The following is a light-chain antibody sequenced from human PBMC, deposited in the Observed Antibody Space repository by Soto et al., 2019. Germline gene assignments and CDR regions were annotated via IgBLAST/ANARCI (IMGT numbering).Light chain of an antibody. J-gene: IGLJ3*02. V-gene: IGLV4-69*01. Sequence: QLVLTQPPSASASLGASVKLTCTLSSGHSRNPIAWYQQQPEKGPRLLMKLNSDGSHTKGDGIPARFSGSSSWAERYLTISSLQSEDEADYYCQTWGSGFWVFGGGTKVTVL. CDR1: SGHSRNP. CDR2: LNSDGSH. CDR3: QTWGSGFWV.